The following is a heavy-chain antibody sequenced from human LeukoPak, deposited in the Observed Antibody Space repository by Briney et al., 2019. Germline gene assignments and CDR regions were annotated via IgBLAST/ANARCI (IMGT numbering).Heavy chain of an antibody. V-gene: IGHV1-2*02. J-gene: IGHJ4*02. D-gene: IGHD1-1*01. Sequence: GASVKVSCKASGYTFTGYYMHWVRQAPGQGLEWMGWINPNSGGTNYAQKFQGRVTMTRDTSISTAYMELSRLRSDDTAVYYCARDAVHPTGTPTNWGQGTLVTVSS. CDR1: GYTFTGYY. CDR2: INPNSGGT. CDR3: ARDAVHPTGTPTN.